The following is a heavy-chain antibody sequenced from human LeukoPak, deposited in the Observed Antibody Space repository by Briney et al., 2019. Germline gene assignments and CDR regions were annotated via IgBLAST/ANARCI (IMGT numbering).Heavy chain of an antibody. D-gene: IGHD3-3*01. Sequence: GGSLRLSCAASGITFSSYSMNWVRPAPGKGLEWVSYISSSSSTIYYADSVKGRFTTSRDNAKNSLYLQMNSLRAEDTAVYYCARASPGSYDFWSGPIGDAFDIWGQGTMVTVSS. CDR2: ISSSSSTI. CDR3: ARASPGSYDFWSGPIGDAFDI. V-gene: IGHV3-48*04. J-gene: IGHJ3*02. CDR1: GITFSSYS.